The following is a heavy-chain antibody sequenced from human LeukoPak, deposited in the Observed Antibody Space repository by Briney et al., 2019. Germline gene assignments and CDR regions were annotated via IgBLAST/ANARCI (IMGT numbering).Heavy chain of an antibody. J-gene: IGHJ3*02. V-gene: IGHV3-20*04. Sequence: GGSLRLPCAASGFSFDDYGMNWVRQAPGKGLEWVSGTHRSGGSTGYTDSVKGRFTISRDNAKNSLYLQMNSLRAEDTALYYCARVVSGSYYLDAFDIWGQGTMVTVSS. CDR3: ARVVSGSYYLDAFDI. CDR2: THRSGGST. D-gene: IGHD1-26*01. CDR1: GFSFDDYG.